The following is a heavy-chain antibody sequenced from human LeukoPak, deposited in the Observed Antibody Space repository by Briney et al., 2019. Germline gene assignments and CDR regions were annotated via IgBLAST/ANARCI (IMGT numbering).Heavy chain of an antibody. Sequence: PSETLSLTCTVSGGSISSYYWSWLRQPPGKGLEWIGYIYYSGSTNYNPSLKSRVTLSVDTSKNQFSLKLSTVTAADTAVYYCARGNSYHHDYWGQGTLVTVSS. D-gene: IGHD2-2*01. CDR2: IYYSGST. V-gene: IGHV4-59*01. J-gene: IGHJ4*02. CDR1: GGSISSYY. CDR3: ARGNSYHHDY.